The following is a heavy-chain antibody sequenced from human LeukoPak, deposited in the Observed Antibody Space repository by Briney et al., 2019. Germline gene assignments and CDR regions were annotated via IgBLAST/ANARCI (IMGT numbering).Heavy chain of an antibody. V-gene: IGHV3-48*01. Sequence: GGSLRLSCAASGFTFSSYSMNWVRQAPGKGLEWVSYISSSSSTIYYADSVKGRFTISRDNAKNSLYLQMNSLRAEDTAVYYCARDLYSYGYGYAFDIWGQGTMVTVSS. CDR3: ARDLYSYGYGYAFDI. J-gene: IGHJ3*02. D-gene: IGHD5-18*01. CDR1: GFTFSSYS. CDR2: ISSSSSTI.